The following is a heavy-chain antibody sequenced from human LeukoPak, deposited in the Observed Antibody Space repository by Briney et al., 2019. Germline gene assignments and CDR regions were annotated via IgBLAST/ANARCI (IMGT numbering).Heavy chain of an antibody. V-gene: IGHV1-18*01. Sequence: ASVKVSCKASGYTFTSYGISWVRQAPGQGLEWMGWISGYNGNTNYAQKLQGRVTMTTDTSTSTAYMELRSLRSDDTAVYYCARVSSSSGWYLVRHMYFDYWGQGTLVTVSS. J-gene: IGHJ4*02. CDR3: ARVSSSSGWYLVRHMYFDY. D-gene: IGHD6-19*01. CDR2: ISGYNGNT. CDR1: GYTFTSYG.